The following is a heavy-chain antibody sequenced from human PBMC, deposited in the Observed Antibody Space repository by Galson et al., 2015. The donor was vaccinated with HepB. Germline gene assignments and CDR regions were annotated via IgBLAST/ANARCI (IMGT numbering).Heavy chain of an antibody. D-gene: IGHD3-3*01. J-gene: IGHJ5*02. V-gene: IGHV3-21*01. CDR2: ISSSSSYI. CDR3: ARVHGITIFGVVENWFDP. CDR1: GFTFSSYS. Sequence: SLRLSCAASGFTFSSYSMHWVRQAPGKGLEWVSSISSSSSYIYYADSVKGRFTISRDNAKNSLYLQMNSLRAEDTAVYYCARVHGITIFGVVENWFDPWGQGTLVTVSS.